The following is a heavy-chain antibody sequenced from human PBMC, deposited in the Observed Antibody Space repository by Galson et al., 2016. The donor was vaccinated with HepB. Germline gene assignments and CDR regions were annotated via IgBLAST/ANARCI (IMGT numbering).Heavy chain of an antibody. CDR2: IWYDGSRT. Sequence: SLRLSCAASGFTFRTYTIHWVRQAPGKGLEWVAVIWYDGSRTYYADFVKGRVTISRDNSKNTLYLQMNSLRADDTAVDYCARDGTTPQICDAFDIWGQGTTVTVST. J-gene: IGHJ3*02. V-gene: IGHV3-33*01. D-gene: IGHD1-7*01. CDR3: ARDGTTPQICDAFDI. CDR1: GFTFRTYT.